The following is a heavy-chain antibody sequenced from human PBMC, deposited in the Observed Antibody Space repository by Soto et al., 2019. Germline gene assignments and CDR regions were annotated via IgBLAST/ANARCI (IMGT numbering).Heavy chain of an antibody. CDR1: GFTFGNYD. CDR3: ARDDFYDNGRYGGADY. D-gene: IGHD2-21*01. Sequence: GGSLRLSCVVSGFTFGNYDMNWFRQAPGEGLEWISYIDDKSNNIYYAASVRGRFNISRDNAQNSLYLHMDSLSDEDTAVSHCARDDFYDNGRYGGADYWGLGTLVTVSS. CDR2: IDDKSNNI. J-gene: IGHJ4*02. V-gene: IGHV3-48*02.